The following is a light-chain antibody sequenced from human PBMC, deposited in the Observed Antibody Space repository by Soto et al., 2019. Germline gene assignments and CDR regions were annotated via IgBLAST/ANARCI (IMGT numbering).Light chain of an antibody. J-gene: IGLJ3*02. Sequence: QSVLTQPRSVSGSPGQSVTISCTGTSSNVGGYSYVSWYQQHPGIAPQLIIYDVTKRPSGVPDRFSGSKSGNTASLTISGLQAEDDADYYCCSYAGSYSGVFGGGTKLTVL. CDR3: CSYAGSYSGV. CDR2: DVT. V-gene: IGLV2-11*01. CDR1: SSNVGGYSY.